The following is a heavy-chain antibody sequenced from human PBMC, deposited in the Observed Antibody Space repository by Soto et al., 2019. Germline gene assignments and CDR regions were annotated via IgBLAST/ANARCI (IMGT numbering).Heavy chain of an antibody. V-gene: IGHV3-30*18. CDR2: ISYDGSNK. CDR1: GFTFSSYG. CDR3: AKDGGYSSASDY. D-gene: IGHD6-25*01. Sequence: SLRLSCAASGFTFSSYGMHWVRQAPGKGLEWVAVISYDGSNKYYADSVKGRFTISRDNSKNTLYLQMNSLRAEDTAVYYCAKDGGYSSASDYWGQGTLVTVSS. J-gene: IGHJ4*02.